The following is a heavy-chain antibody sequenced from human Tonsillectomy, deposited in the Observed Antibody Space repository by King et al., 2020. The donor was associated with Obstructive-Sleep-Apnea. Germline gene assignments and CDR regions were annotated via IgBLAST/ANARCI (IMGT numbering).Heavy chain of an antibody. CDR2: ISYDGSNK. J-gene: IGHJ6*02. D-gene: IGHD2-21*02. CDR3: AKDLLLYCGGDCDYYAMDV. Sequence: VQLVQSGGGVVQPGRSLRLSCAASGFTFSNYGMYWVRQAPGKGLEWVAVISYDGSNKYYADSVKGRFTISRDNSKNTLYLQMHSLRAEDTAVYYCAKDLLLYCGGDCDYYAMDVWGQGTTVTVSS. V-gene: IGHV3-30*18. CDR1: GFTFSNYG.